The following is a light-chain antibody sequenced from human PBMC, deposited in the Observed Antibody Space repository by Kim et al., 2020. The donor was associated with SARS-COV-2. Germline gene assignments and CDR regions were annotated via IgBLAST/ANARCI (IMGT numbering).Light chain of an antibody. V-gene: IGKV1-39*01. CDR3: QQSYTTSRT. J-gene: IGKJ1*01. Sequence: DIQMTQSPSSLSASVGDRVTITCRASQSISGYLNWYQQKPGKAPKLLIYAASSLQSGVPSRFSGSGSGTDFTLTINSLQPEDFATYHCQQSYTTSRTFGQGTKVDIK. CDR2: AAS. CDR1: QSISGY.